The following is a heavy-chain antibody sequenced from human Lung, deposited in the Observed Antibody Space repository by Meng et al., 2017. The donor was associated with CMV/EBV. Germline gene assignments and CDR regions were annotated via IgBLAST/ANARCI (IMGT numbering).Heavy chain of an antibody. J-gene: IGHJ3*02. Sequence: LIXXVSGDSITTSGYYWGWLRQAPGKVLEWIGRFYFGGTTFDNPSVKSRVAMSVDTSNNQFSLKLTYVTAADTAVYYCARDVAVIATPRYAFDIWGQGTXVTVSS. V-gene: IGHV4-39*07. CDR3: ARDVAVIATPRYAFDI. CDR2: FYFGGTT. D-gene: IGHD2-21*01. CDR1: GDSITTSGYY.